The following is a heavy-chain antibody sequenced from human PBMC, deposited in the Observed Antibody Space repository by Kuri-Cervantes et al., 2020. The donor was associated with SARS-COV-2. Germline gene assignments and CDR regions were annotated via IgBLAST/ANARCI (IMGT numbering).Heavy chain of an antibody. J-gene: IGHJ4*02. CDR1: GCSIISSSYY. V-gene: IGHV4-39*07. Sequence: SDTLSLTGTVSGCSIISSSYYWGWIRQPPGKALEWIGGIYYSGSTYYNPSLTSRDTISVDTSKNQFSLKLSSVTAADTAVYYCARGRYSITMIVVVTPYYFDYWGQGTLVTVSS. D-gene: IGHD3-22*01. CDR2: IYYSGST. CDR3: ARGRYSITMIVVVTPYYFDY.